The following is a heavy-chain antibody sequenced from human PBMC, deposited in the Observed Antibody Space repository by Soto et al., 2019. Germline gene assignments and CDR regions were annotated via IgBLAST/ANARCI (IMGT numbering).Heavy chain of an antibody. D-gene: IGHD2-21*01. Sequence: ESGPTLVNPTQTLTLTCTFSGFSLSTPGVGVGWIRQPPGKAPEWLALFYRPDDQRYSPSLRTRLTITKDTSKNQVVLTVTNMDPVDTGTYYCAYYGTSYFFDHWGQGTLVTVSS. CDR3: AYYGTSYFFDH. CDR1: GFSLSTPGVG. J-gene: IGHJ4*02. CDR2: FYRPDDQ. V-gene: IGHV2-5*01.